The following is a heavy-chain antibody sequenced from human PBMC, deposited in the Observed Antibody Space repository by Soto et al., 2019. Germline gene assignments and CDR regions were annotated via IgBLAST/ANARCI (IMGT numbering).Heavy chain of an antibody. CDR1: GVSISNDVYY. Sequence: QVQLQESGPGLVKPSQTLSLTCTVSGVSISNDVYYWTWIRQYPGKGLEWVGYIYYTGSTYYNPSLTSRVMMSVDTSKNQFSLQLSSVPAADTAVYYSARQEYGDYVFLDYWGQGTLVTASS. CDR2: IYYTGST. D-gene: IGHD4-17*01. V-gene: IGHV4-31*03. CDR3: ARQEYGDYVFLDY. J-gene: IGHJ4*02.